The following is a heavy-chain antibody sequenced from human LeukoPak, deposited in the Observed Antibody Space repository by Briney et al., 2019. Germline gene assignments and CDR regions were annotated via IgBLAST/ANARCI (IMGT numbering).Heavy chain of an antibody. CDR3: ARGVVAVAAIDY. J-gene: IGHJ4*02. Sequence: PGRTLRFSCAASGFAFSTYVMHWVRQAPGKGLEWVAITSNDETKRFYADSVKGRFTISRDNSKNTLHLHMNSLRVEDTAVYYCARGVVAVAAIDYWGQGILVTVSS. V-gene: IGHV3-30*03. CDR2: TSNDETKR. D-gene: IGHD2-15*01. CDR1: GFAFSTYV.